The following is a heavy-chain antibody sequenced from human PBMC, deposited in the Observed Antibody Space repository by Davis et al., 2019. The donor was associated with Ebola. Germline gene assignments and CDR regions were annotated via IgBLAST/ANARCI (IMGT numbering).Heavy chain of an antibody. CDR3: ARAKDGDYVRLNWFDP. CDR2: GYYGGRT. Sequence: MPSETLSLTCTVSGGSIRTHYWSWIRQSPGKGLEWIGYGYYGGRTDYNPSLKSRAIISVDTSKNQFSLKLSSVTAADTAVYYCARAKDGDYVRLNWFDPWGQGTLVTVSS. V-gene: IGHV4-59*11. CDR1: GGSIRTHY. J-gene: IGHJ5*02. D-gene: IGHD4-17*01.